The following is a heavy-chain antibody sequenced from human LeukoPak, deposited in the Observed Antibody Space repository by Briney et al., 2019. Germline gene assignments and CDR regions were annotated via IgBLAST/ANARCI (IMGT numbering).Heavy chain of an antibody. Sequence: GGSLRLSCIASGFTFITYAMAWVRQAPGKGLEWVSTISGRGTYTYYADSVRGRFTISRDNSKNTLYLQMNSLRAEDTAVYYCAKPRSGYDFWSGYEVWGQGTMVTVSS. CDR1: GFTFITYA. V-gene: IGHV3-23*01. D-gene: IGHD3-3*01. J-gene: IGHJ3*01. CDR2: ISGRGTYT. CDR3: AKPRSGYDFWSGYEV.